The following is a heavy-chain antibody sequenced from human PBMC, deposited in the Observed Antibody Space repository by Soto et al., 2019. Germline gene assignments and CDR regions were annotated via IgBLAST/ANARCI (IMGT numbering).Heavy chain of an antibody. J-gene: IGHJ6*02. CDR1: GASISRSRYY. D-gene: IGHD6-13*01. V-gene: IGHV4-39*01. CDR3: ARHQTGHSSSWYGVYYYGMDV. Sequence: SETLSLTCTVSGASISRSRYYWGWIRQPQRKGLEGIGSIYYSGSTYYNPSLKSRVTISVDTSKNQFSLKLSSVTAADTAVYYCARHQTGHSSSWYGVYYYGMDVWGQGTTVTSP. CDR2: IYYSGST.